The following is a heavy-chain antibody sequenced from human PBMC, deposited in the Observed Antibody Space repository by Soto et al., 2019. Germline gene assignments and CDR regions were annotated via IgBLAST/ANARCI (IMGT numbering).Heavy chain of an antibody. Sequence: SETLYLTCAVSGGSISSSNWWTWVRHPPGKGLEWIGEIYHTGSITYNPSLKSRVAISVDKSKNQFSLKVISVTAADTAVYYCVRRTRELGIITYHWDSWGQGTLVTVSS. CDR1: GGSISSSNW. CDR3: VRRTRELGIITYHWDS. J-gene: IGHJ4*02. D-gene: IGHD3-10*01. CDR2: IYHTGSI. V-gene: IGHV4-4*02.